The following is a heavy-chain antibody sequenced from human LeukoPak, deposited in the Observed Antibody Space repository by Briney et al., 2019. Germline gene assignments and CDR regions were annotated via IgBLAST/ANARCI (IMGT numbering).Heavy chain of an antibody. D-gene: IGHD6-19*01. V-gene: IGHV4-59*12. CDR3: ARGYSSGCVDY. CDR2: IYYSGST. J-gene: IGHJ4*02. CDR1: GGSISSYY. Sequence: PSETLSLTCTVSGGSISSYYWSWIRQPPGKGLEWIGYIYYSGSTNYNPSLKSRVTISVDTSKNQFSLKLSSVTAADTAVYYCARGYSSGCVDYWGQGTLVTVSS.